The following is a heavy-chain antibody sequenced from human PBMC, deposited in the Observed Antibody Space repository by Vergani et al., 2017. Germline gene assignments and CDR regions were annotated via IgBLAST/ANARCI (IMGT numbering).Heavy chain of an antibody. CDR1: GFTFNSYA. J-gene: IGHJ3*01. D-gene: IGHD2-2*01. V-gene: IGHV3-23*01. CDR3: AKVCGSTSCPYGGGAFDV. CDR2: INNNGGRT. Sequence: QLLESGGGLIQPGGSLRLSCAASGFTFNSYAMTWVRPAPGKGLEWVSGINNNGGRTYYADSVKGRFTISRDNSKNTLYLQMTDLRAEDTATYYGAKVCGSTSCPYGGGAFDVGGHGTMVTVSA.